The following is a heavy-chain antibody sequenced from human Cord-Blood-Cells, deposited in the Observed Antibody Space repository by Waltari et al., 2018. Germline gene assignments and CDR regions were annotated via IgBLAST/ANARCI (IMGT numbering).Heavy chain of an antibody. CDR2: IYYSGST. CDR3: ARQGRAAAEYFDY. CDR1: GGSISSSSYY. V-gene: IGHV4-39*01. D-gene: IGHD6-13*01. Sequence: QLQLQESGPGLVKPSETLSLTCTVSGGSISSSSYYWGWIRQPPGKGLEWIGRIYYSGSTYYNPSLKSRVTISVDTSKNQFSLKLSSVTAADTAVYYCARQGRAAAEYFDYWGQGTLVTVSS. J-gene: IGHJ4*02.